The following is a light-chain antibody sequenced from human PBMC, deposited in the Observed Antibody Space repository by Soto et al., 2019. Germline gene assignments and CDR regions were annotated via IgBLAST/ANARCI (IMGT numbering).Light chain of an antibody. CDR2: GTS. CDR3: QQYGSSIT. V-gene: IGKV3-20*01. Sequence: DIFLTQSPGTLSLSPGERATLPCRASQSVKSSYLAWYQHKPGQAPRLLIYGTSSRATGIPDRFSGSGSGTDFTLTISRLEPEDFAVYYCQQYGSSITFGQGTRLEIK. CDR1: QSVKSSY. J-gene: IGKJ5*01.